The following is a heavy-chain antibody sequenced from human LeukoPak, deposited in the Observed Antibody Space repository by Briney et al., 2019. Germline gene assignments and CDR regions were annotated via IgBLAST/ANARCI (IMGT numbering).Heavy chain of an antibody. J-gene: IGHJ5*02. CDR1: GFTFSSYG. D-gene: IGHD5-12*01. CDR2: ISGSGGST. CDR3: AKTYDSGYDLGWFDP. V-gene: IGHV3-23*01. Sequence: GGSLRLSCAASGFTFSSYGMSWARQAPGKGLEWVSAISGSGGSTYYADSVKGRFTISRDNSKNTLYLQMNSLRAEDTAVYYCAKTYDSGYDLGWFDPWGQGTLVTVSS.